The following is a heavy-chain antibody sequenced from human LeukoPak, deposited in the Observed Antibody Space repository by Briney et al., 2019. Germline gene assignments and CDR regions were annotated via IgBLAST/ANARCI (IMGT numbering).Heavy chain of an antibody. CDR3: ARVGERAANWFDP. J-gene: IGHJ5*02. CDR1: GYTFTGYY. V-gene: IGHV1-2*02. D-gene: IGHD6-25*01. CDR2: INPNSGGT. Sequence: SVKASCKASGYTFTGYYMHWVRQAPGQGLEWMGWINPNSGGTNYAQKFQGRVTMTGDTSISTAYMELSRLRSDDTAVYYCARVGERAANWFDPWGQGTLVTVSS.